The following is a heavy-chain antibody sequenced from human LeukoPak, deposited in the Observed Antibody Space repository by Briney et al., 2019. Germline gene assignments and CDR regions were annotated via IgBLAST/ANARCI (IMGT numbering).Heavy chain of an antibody. CDR2: ISFSGDYI. CDR1: GFTFSTHS. CDR3: ARRASTERGHSYGLDY. D-gene: IGHD5-18*01. Sequence: GGSLRLSCAASGFTFSTHSMNWVRQAPGKGLEWVSSISFSGDYIYYADSLKGRITVSRDNAKNSLYLQMNSLRAEDSAVYYCARRASTERGHSYGLDYWGQGTLVTVSS. J-gene: IGHJ4*02. V-gene: IGHV3-21*01.